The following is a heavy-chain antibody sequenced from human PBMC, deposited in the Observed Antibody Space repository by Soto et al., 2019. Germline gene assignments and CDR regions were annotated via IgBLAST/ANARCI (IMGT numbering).Heavy chain of an antibody. J-gene: IGHJ4*02. CDR3: ARNWNLALVPAAYFDS. CDR2: VYYTGTT. CDR1: NFSVLTSIYY. V-gene: IGHV4-39*01. Sequence: SETLSLTCTVSNFSVLTSIYYWAWIRQPPGKGLEWVGTVYYTGTTYYNPSLQSRVTISIDTSKNQFSLNLNSVTAADTAVYYRARNWNLALVPAAYFDSWGQGTLVTVSS. D-gene: IGHD2-2*01.